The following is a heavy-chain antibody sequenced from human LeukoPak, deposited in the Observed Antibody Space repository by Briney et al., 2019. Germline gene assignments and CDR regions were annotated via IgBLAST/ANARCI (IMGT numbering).Heavy chain of an antibody. CDR1: GFTFATSA. J-gene: IGHJ6*02. CDR3: AATLSVTTGSTYYGMDV. D-gene: IGHD4-17*01. CDR2: IVVGSGST. V-gene: IGHV1-58*01. Sequence: GASAKVSCKASGFTFATSAVQWVRQARGQRLEWIGWIVVGSGSTNCAQKFQERVTITRDMSTSTAYMELSSLRSEDTAVYYCAATLSVTTGSTYYGMDVWGQGTTVTVSS.